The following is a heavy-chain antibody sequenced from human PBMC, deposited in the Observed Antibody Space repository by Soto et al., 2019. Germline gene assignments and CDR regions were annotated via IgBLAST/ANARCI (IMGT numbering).Heavy chain of an antibody. V-gene: IGHV4-30-2*01. J-gene: IGHJ4*02. D-gene: IGHD2-2*01. CDR2: IYHSGSA. CDR3: ARGRLLPAVNFDY. CDR1: GDSISSGGYS. Sequence: ASETLSLTCAVSGDSISSGGYSWSWTRRPPGKGLEWIGYIYHSGSASYNPSLKSRVTISVDGSKNHFSLQLSSVTAADTAVYYCARGRLLPAVNFDYWGQGALVTVSS.